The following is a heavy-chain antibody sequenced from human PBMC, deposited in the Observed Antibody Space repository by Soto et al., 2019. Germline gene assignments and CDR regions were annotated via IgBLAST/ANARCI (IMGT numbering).Heavy chain of an antibody. CDR3: AGGSGWISDT. J-gene: IGHJ5*02. CDR1: EFTFSPYW. D-gene: IGHD6-19*01. Sequence: EVHLVESGGGLVQPGGSLRLSCVASEFTFSPYWMSWVRQAPGKGLEWVAIIKDDGTDEHYLETVRGRFTISRDNAKKSLYLAMNSLRVEDTVVYYCAGGSGWISDTWGQGTLVTVSS. CDR2: IKDDGTDE. V-gene: IGHV3-7*05.